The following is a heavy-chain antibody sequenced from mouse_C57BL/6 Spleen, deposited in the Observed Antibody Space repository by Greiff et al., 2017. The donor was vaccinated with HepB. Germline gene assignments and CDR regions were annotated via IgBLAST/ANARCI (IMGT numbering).Heavy chain of an antibody. CDR1: GYTFTSYW. J-gene: IGHJ2*01. CDR3: AREGYYYGSFDY. Sequence: VQLQQPGAELVRPGSSVKLSCKASGYTFTSYWMDWVKQRPGQGLEWIGNIYPSDSETHYNQKFKDKATLTVDKSSSTAYMQLSSLTSEDSAVYYCAREGYYYGSFDYWGQGTTLTVSS. CDR2: IYPSDSET. V-gene: IGHV1-61*01. D-gene: IGHD1-1*01.